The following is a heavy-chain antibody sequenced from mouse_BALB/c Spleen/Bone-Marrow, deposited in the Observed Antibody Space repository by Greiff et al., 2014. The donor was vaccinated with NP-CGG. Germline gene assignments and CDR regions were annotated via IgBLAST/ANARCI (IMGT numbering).Heavy chain of an antibody. CDR3: ASYDYDDVSYAMDY. D-gene: IGHD2-4*01. J-gene: IGHJ4*01. CDR2: INPDSSTI. Sequence: VQLQQSGGGLVQPGGSLKLSCAASGFDFSRYWMSWVRQAPGKGLEWIGEINPDSSTINYTPSLKDKFTISRDNAKNTLYLQMSKVRSEDTALYYCASYDYDDVSYAMDYWGQGTSVTVSS. V-gene: IGHV4-1*02. CDR1: GFDFSRYW.